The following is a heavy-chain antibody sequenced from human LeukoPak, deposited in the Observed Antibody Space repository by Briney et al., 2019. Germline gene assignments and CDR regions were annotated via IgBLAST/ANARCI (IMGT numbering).Heavy chain of an antibody. CDR3: VRGALPGDNWYFDL. CDR1: GFPFSAYD. J-gene: IGHJ2*01. CDR2: FGSAGDT. V-gene: IGHV3-13*01. Sequence: PGGSLRLSCATSGFPFSAYDMPWVRQAPGKGLEWVSAFGSAGDTYYPGAVKGRFTISRDYAKNSLFLQMNNLIAGDTAGYFCVRGALPGDNWYFDLWGRGTLVTVSS.